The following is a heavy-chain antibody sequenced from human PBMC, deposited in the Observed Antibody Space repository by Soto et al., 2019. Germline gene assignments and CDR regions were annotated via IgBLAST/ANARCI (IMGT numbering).Heavy chain of an antibody. D-gene: IGHD6-13*01. V-gene: IGHV4-34*01. CDR1: GGSFSGYY. CDR3: ARGRTASTYSRYWDSGWYFDL. CDR2: INDSGST. Sequence: QAQLQQWGAGLLKPSETLSLTCAVYGGSFSGYYWSWIRQPPGKGLEWIGEINDSGSTNYNPSLKSRVTISVDTSKNQFSLKLSSVNAAAMAVYYCARGRTASTYSRYWDSGWYFDLWGRGTLVTVS. J-gene: IGHJ2*01.